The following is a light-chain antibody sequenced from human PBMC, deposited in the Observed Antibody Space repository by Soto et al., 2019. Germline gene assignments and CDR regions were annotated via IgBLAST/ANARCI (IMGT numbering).Light chain of an antibody. CDR2: EVS. V-gene: IGLV2-14*01. J-gene: IGLJ1*01. CDR3: SSYTSSSTLV. CDR1: SSDVGGYNY. Sequence: QSVLTQPASVSGSPGQSITISCTGTSSDVGGYNYVSWYQQHPGKAPKLMIYEVSNRPSGVSIRFSSSKSGNTASLTISGLQAEDEADYYCSSYTSSSTLVFGTGTKATVL.